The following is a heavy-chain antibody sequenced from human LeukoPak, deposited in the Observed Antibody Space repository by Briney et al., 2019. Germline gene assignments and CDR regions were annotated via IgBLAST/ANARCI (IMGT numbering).Heavy chain of an antibody. V-gene: IGHV4-38-2*02. CDR1: GYSISSGYY. CDR2: IYHSGST. Sequence: PAETLSLTCTASGYSISSGYYWGWIRPPPGKGLEWIGIIYHSGSTYYNPSLKSGATTSEDTTNNYFLLRLSSVTAAATSLYSAGRDGYSRSWYWFDTCGQGALGTVSS. D-gene: IGHD6-13*01. J-gene: IGHJ5*02. CDR3: GRDGYSRSWYWFDT.